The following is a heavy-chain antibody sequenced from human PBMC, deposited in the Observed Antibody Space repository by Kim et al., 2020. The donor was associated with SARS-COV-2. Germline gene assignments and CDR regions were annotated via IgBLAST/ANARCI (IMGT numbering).Heavy chain of an antibody. CDR2: INAGNGNT. Sequence: KVSCKASGYTFTSYAMHWVRQAPGQRLEWMGWINAGNGNTKYSQKFQGRVTITRDTSASTAYMELSSLRSEDTAVYYCARDQYSYGYFDYWGQGTLVTVSS. J-gene: IGHJ4*02. CDR1: GYTFTSYA. V-gene: IGHV1-3*01. D-gene: IGHD5-18*01. CDR3: ARDQYSYGYFDY.